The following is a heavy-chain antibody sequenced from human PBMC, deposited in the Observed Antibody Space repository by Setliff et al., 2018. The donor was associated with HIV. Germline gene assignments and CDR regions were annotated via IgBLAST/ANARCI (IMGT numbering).Heavy chain of an antibody. CDR2: IYPGDSDA. V-gene: IGHV5-51*01. CDR1: GYSFTSYW. Sequence: GESLKISCKGSGYSFTSYWIGWVRQMPGKGLEWMGIIYPGDSDARYSPSFQGQVAISADKSISTAYLQCSSLKASDTAMYYCARLGGICSGGSCTALAYTMDVWGQGTTVTVSS. D-gene: IGHD2-15*01. CDR3: ARLGGICSGGSCTALAYTMDV. J-gene: IGHJ6*02.